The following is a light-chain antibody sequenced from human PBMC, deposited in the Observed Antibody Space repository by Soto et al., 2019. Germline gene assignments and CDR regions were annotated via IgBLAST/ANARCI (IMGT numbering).Light chain of an antibody. Sequence: EIVLTQSPATLSLSPGERATLSCRASQSVSNYLAWYQQKPGQAPRLLIHDASNRATGIPARFSGSGSGTDFTLTISSLEPEDFAVYYCQQRDNWPPITFGQGTRIEIK. J-gene: IGKJ5*01. V-gene: IGKV3-11*01. CDR1: QSVSNY. CDR2: DAS. CDR3: QQRDNWPPIT.